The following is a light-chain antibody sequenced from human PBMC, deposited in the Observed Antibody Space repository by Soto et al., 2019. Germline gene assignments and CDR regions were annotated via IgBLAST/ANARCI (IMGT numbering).Light chain of an antibody. CDR1: QSVSSN. Sequence: EIVMTQSPATLSVSPGERATLSCRASQSVSSNLAWYQQKPGQAPRLLIYGASTRATGIPDRFSGSGSGTDFSLTISRLEPEDFAVYYCRQRGNWPWTFGQGTKVDIK. CDR3: RQRGNWPWT. CDR2: GAS. V-gene: IGKV3-15*01. J-gene: IGKJ1*01.